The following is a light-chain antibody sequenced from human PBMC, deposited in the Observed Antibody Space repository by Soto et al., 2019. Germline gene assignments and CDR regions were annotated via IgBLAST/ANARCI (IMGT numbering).Light chain of an antibody. V-gene: IGKV3-20*01. CDR3: QQYDSSPRT. J-gene: IGKJ1*01. Sequence: PGERATLSCTASQSLSSNFLAWYQQKPGQAPRLLIYDTSSRATGIPDRFSGSGSGTDFTLTISRLEPEDFAVYHCQQYDSSPRTFGQATKVDIK. CDR1: QSLSSNF. CDR2: DTS.